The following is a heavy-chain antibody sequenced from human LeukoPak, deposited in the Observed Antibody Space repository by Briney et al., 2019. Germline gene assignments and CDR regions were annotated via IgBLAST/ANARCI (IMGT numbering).Heavy chain of an antibody. D-gene: IGHD6-13*01. CDR2: ISGSGGST. CDR1: GFTFSSYA. CDR3: AKSSSWYEGRYYFDY. V-gene: IGHV3-23*01. J-gene: IGHJ4*02. Sequence: GGSLRLSCAASGFTFSSYAMSLVRQAPGKGLEWVSAISGSGGSTYYADSVKGRFTISRDNSKNTLYLQMNSLRAEDTAVYYCAKSSSWYEGRYYFDYWGQGTLVTVSS.